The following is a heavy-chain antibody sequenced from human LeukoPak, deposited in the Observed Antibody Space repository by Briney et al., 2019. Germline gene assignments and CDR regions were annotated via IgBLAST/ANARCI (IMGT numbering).Heavy chain of an antibody. CDR3: ATRRGNYDSSGYYVDY. J-gene: IGHJ4*02. D-gene: IGHD3-22*01. CDR1: GGSISSSSYY. CDR2: TYYTGTT. Sequence: SETLSLTSTVSGGSISSSSYYWGWIRQPPGNGLEWFGRTYYTGTTYYNPSLKSRVTISVDTSKSQLSLKLSSVTAADTAVYYCATRRGNYDSSGYYVDYWGQGTLVTVSS. V-gene: IGHV4-39*01.